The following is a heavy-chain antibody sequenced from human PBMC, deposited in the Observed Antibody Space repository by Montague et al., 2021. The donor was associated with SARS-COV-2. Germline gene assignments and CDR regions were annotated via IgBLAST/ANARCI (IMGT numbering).Heavy chain of an antibody. V-gene: IGHV4-59*13. CDR2: FYHSGGT. D-gene: IGHD3-10*01. CDR1: GGSISSYF. Sequence: SETLSLTCTVSGGSISSYFWSWIRQSPGKGLEWIGYFYHSGGTKYNPSLKSQVTISGDTSKNQFSLKLSSVTTADTAVYYCARSGAVPMDWGQGTLVTVSS. J-gene: IGHJ4*02. CDR3: ARSGAVPMD.